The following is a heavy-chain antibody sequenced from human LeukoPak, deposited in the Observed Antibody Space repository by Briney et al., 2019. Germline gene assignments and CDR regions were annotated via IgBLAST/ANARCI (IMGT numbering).Heavy chain of an antibody. Sequence: PSETLSLTCTVSGGSISSSSYYWGWIRQPPGKGLEWIGSIYYSGSTYYNPSLKSRVTISVDTSKNQSSLKLSSVTAADTAVYYCASQDCTNGVCGTDYWGQGTLVTVSS. CDR1: GGSISSSSYY. D-gene: IGHD2-8*01. CDR2: IYYSGST. V-gene: IGHV4-39*01. J-gene: IGHJ4*02. CDR3: ASQDCTNGVCGTDY.